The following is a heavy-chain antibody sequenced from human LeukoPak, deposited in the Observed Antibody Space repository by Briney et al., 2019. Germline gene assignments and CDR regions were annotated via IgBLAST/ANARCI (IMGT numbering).Heavy chain of an antibody. V-gene: IGHV3-21*01. CDR2: ISSNSGYI. CDR1: GFTFSTYS. D-gene: IGHD2-2*01. J-gene: IGHJ4*02. CDR3: ARSRYCSSTSCPSGEY. Sequence: GGSLRLSCAASGFTFSTYSMNWVRQAPGKGLEWVSYISSNSGYIYYADSLKGRFTISRDNAKNSLYLQMNSLRAEGTAVYYCARSRYCSSTSCPSGEYWGQGTLVTVSS.